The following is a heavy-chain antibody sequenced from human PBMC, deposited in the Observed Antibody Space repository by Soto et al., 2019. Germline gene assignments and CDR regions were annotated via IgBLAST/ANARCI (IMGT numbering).Heavy chain of an antibody. J-gene: IGHJ6*02. Sequence: QVQLVQSGAEVKKPGSSVKVSCKASGGTFSSFTISWVRQAPGQGLEWMGGIIPIYGTANYAQKFQGRVTITADASTRTAYMELSSLRSEDTAVYYCAKDRRSDAESYYYYAMDVWGQGTTVTVSS. CDR3: AKDRRSDAESYYYYAMDV. CDR2: IIPIYGTA. CDR1: GGTFSSFT. V-gene: IGHV1-69*01.